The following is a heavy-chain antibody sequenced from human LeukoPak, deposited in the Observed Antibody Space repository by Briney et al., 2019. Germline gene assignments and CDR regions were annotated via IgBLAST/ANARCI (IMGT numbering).Heavy chain of an antibody. CDR1: GGTFSSYA. D-gene: IGHD2-2*01. J-gene: IGHJ6*03. Sequence: SVKVSCKASGGTFSSYAISWVRQAPGQGLEWMGGIIPIFGTASYAQKFQGRVTITADESTSTAYMELSSLRSEDAAVYYCARDLGGYCSSTSCYGLAYYYYYMDVWGKGTTVTVSS. CDR2: IIPIFGTA. CDR3: ARDLGGYCSSTSCYGLAYYYYYMDV. V-gene: IGHV1-69*13.